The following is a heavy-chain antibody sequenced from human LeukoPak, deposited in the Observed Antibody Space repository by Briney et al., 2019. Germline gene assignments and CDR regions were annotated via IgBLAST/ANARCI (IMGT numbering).Heavy chain of an antibody. CDR2: ISSNGVNT. CDR1: GFPFSTYA. CDR3: VKDLTTVTTQGDY. D-gene: IGHD4-17*01. J-gene: IGHJ4*02. V-gene: IGHV3-64*01. Sequence: GGSLRLSCAASGFPFSTYAMHWVRQAPGEGLEYVSAISSNGVNTYYGNSVKGRFTISRDNSKNTLDLQMGSLRADDTALYYCVKDLTTVTTQGDYWGQGTLVTVSS.